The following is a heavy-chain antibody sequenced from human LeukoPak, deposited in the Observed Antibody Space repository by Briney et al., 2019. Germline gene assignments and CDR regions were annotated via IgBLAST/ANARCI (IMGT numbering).Heavy chain of an antibody. CDR1: GGSISSYY. D-gene: IGHD3-16*01. CDR3: ATYRNNRGDFDY. J-gene: IGHJ4*02. V-gene: IGHV4-4*07. CDR2: IYTSGST. Sequence: SETLSLTCTVSGGSISSYYWSWIRQPAGKGLEWIGRIYTSGSTNYNPSLKSRVTISLDMSKNQFSLKLNSVTAADTAIYYCATYRNNRGDFDYWGQGTLVTVSS.